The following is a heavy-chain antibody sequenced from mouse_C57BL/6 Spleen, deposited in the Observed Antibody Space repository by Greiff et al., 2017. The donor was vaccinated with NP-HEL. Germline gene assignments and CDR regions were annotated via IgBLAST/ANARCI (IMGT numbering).Heavy chain of an antibody. Sequence: VQLQQSGAELVRPGTSVKVSCKASGYAFTNYLIEWVKQRPGQGLEWIGVINPGSGGTNYNEKFKGKATLTADKSSRTAYMQLSSLTSEDSAVYFCARYYGSSYAMDYWGQETSVTVSS. CDR3: ARYYGSSYAMDY. D-gene: IGHD1-1*01. CDR2: INPGSGGT. CDR1: GYAFTNYL. J-gene: IGHJ4*01. V-gene: IGHV1-54*01.